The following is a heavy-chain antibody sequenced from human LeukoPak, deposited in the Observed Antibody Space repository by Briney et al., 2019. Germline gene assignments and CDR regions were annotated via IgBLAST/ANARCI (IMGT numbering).Heavy chain of an antibody. Sequence: QPGGSLRLSCAASRFTFSSYAMSWVRQTPGKGLEWVSAISGGGGTTYYADSVKGRFTISRDNSRKTLYLQMNSLRAEDTAIYYCAKDRYFDSSGLRGNYYFDYWGQGALATVSS. CDR1: RFTFSSYA. V-gene: IGHV3-23*01. D-gene: IGHD3-22*01. J-gene: IGHJ4*02. CDR2: ISGGGGTT. CDR3: AKDRYFDSSGLRGNYYFDY.